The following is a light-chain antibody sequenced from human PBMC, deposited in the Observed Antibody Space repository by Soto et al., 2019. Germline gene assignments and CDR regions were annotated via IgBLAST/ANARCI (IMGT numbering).Light chain of an antibody. J-gene: IGKJ1*01. CDR3: QQRSNWLWT. CDR1: QSVSTY. Sequence: EIVLTQSPATLSLSPGERATLSCRASQSVSTYLDWYQQKPGQAPRLLIYDAYNRPTGIPARFSGSGSGTDFTLTVSGLEPEDFAVYYCQQRSNWLWTFGQGTKVEIK. V-gene: IGKV3-11*01. CDR2: DAY.